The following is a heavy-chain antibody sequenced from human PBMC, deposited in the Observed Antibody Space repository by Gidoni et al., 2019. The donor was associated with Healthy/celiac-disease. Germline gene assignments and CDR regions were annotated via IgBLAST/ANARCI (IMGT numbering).Heavy chain of an antibody. Sequence: QLQLQESGPGLVKPSETLSLTCAVSGGSISSSSYYWGWIRQPPGKWLEWIGSIYYSGSTYYNPSLKSRVTISVDTSKNQFSLKLSSVTAADTAVYYCARGLQDVVVVAATPPSRWFDPWGQGTLVTVSS. V-gene: IGHV4-39*07. CDR2: IYYSGST. D-gene: IGHD2-15*01. J-gene: IGHJ5*02. CDR3: ARGLQDVVVVAATPPSRWFDP. CDR1: GGSISSSSYY.